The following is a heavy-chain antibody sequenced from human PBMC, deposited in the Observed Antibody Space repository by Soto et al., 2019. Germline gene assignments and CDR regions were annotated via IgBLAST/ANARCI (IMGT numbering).Heavy chain of an antibody. Sequence: GGSLRLSCAASGFTFSNAWMNWVRQAPGKGLEWVGRIKSKTDGGTTDYAAPVKGRFTISRDDSKNTLYLQMNSLKTEDTAVYYCTTFYSGWIQLWPLSFDYWGQGTLVTVSS. D-gene: IGHD5-18*01. V-gene: IGHV3-15*07. CDR1: GFTFSNAW. CDR2: IKSKTDGGTT. CDR3: TTFYSGWIQLWPLSFDY. J-gene: IGHJ4*02.